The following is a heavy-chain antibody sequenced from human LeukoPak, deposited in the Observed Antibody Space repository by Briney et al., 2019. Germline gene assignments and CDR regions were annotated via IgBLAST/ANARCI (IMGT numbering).Heavy chain of an antibody. CDR1: GGSISSSNW. J-gene: IGHJ3*02. CDR2: IYHSGST. Sequence: PSGTLSLTCAVSGGSISSSNWWSWVRQPPGKGLEWIGEIYHSGSTNYNPSLKSRVTISVDKSKNQFSLKLSSVTAADTAVYYCARDGLNYDYVWGVKGEGAFEIWGQGTMVTVSS. V-gene: IGHV4-4*02. D-gene: IGHD3-16*01. CDR3: ARDGLNYDYVWGVKGEGAFEI.